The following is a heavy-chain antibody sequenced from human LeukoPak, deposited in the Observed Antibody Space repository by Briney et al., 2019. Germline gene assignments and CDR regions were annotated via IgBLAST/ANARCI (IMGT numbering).Heavy chain of an antibody. CDR2: IGTAGDT. J-gene: IGHJ5*02. D-gene: IGHD2-2*01. V-gene: IGHV3-13*01. CDR1: GFTFSSYD. Sequence: GGSLRLSCAASGFTFSSYDMHWVRHATGKGLEWVSAIGTAGDTYYPGSVKGRFTISRENAKNSLYLQMNSLRAGDTAVYYCARGSIGREESGFDPWGQGTLVTVSS. CDR3: ARGSIGREESGFDP.